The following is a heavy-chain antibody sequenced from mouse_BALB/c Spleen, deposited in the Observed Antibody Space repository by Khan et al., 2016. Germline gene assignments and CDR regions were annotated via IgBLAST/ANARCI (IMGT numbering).Heavy chain of an antibody. CDR1: GYTFTDYS. CDR2: INTETGEP. V-gene: IGHV9-2-1*01. D-gene: IGHD2-1*01. CDR3: APLYGNYFYYAMDY. Sequence: QIQLVQSGPELKKPGETVKISCKASGYTFTDYSMHWVKQAPGKGLKWMGWINTETGEPTYADDFKGRFAFSLETSASTAYLQINNLKNEDTATYVCAPLYGNYFYYAMDYWGQGTSVTVSS. J-gene: IGHJ4*01.